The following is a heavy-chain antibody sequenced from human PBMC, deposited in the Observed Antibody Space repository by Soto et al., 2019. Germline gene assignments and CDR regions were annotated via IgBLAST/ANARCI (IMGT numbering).Heavy chain of an antibody. CDR1: GYTFTGYY. D-gene: IGHD6-19*01. CDR3: AGQGIAVGGAFDI. V-gene: IGHV1-2*02. CDR2: INPNSGGT. J-gene: IGHJ3*02. Sequence: ASVKVSCKASGYTFTGYYMHWVRQAPGQGLEWMGWINPNSGGTNYAQKFQGRVTMTRDTSISTAYVELSRLRSDDTAVYYCAGQGIAVGGAFDIWGQGTMVTVSS.